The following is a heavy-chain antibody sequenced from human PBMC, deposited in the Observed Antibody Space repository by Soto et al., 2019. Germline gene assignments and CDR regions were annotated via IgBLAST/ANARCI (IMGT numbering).Heavy chain of an antibody. Sequence: SGPTLVNPTQTLTLTCTFSGFSLSTSGVGVGWIRQPPGKALEWLALIYWNDDKRYSPSLKSRLTITKDTSKNQVVLTMTNMDPVDTATYYFAHGTYYYGSGSYIFGYWGQGTLVTVSS. D-gene: IGHD3-10*01. CDR1: GFSLSTSGVG. CDR2: IYWNDDK. CDR3: AHGTYYYGSGSYIFGY. V-gene: IGHV2-5*01. J-gene: IGHJ4*02.